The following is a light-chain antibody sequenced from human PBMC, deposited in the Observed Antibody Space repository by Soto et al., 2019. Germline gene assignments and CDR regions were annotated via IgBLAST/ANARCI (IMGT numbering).Light chain of an antibody. Sequence: IPVTQSPSTLSGSLSATVTITCRASQTISSWLAWYQQKPGKAPKLLIYKASTLKSGVPSRFSGSGSGTEFTLTISSLQPDDFATYYCQHYNSYSGAFGQGTKVDI. CDR1: QTISSW. V-gene: IGKV1-5*03. CDR2: KAS. CDR3: QHYNSYSGA. J-gene: IGKJ1*01.